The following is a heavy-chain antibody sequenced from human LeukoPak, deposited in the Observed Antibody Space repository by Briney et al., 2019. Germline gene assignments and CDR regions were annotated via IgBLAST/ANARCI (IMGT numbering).Heavy chain of an antibody. CDR3: ARSIGLTGGGVDV. J-gene: IGHJ6*02. CDR2: ITNSGTTI. D-gene: IGHD3-9*01. Sequence: GGSLRLSCAASGFTFSDYNMNWVRQAPGKGLEWVSYITNSGTTIHYADSVKGRFTISRDNAKNSLYLQMNSLRAEDTAVYYCARSIGLTGGGVDVWGQGTTVTVS. CDR1: GFTFSDYN. V-gene: IGHV3-11*01.